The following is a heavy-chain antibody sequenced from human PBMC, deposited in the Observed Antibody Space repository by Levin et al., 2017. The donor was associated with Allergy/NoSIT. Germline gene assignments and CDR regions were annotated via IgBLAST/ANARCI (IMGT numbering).Heavy chain of an antibody. D-gene: IGHD2-15*01. Sequence: GESLKISCKASGYTFTGYYMHWVRQAPGQGLEWMGRINPNSGGTNYAQKFQGRVTMTRDTSISTAYMELSRLRSDDTAVYYCARDWGWDIVVVVAATGWFDPWGQGTLVTVSS. CDR1: GYTFTGYY. J-gene: IGHJ5*02. CDR2: INPNSGGT. CDR3: ARDWGWDIVVVVAATGWFDP. V-gene: IGHV1-2*06.